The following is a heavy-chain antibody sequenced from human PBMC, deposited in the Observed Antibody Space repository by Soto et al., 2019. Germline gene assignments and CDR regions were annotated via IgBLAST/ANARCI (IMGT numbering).Heavy chain of an antibody. D-gene: IGHD1-26*01. CDR2: ISAYNCNT. J-gene: IGHJ6*02. CDR1: GYTFTSYG. Sequence: ASVKVSCKASGYTFTSYGISWVRQAPGQGLEWMGWISAYNCNTNYAQKLKGRVTMTTDTSTSTAYMELRSLRSDAPAVYYCARDRRVVGATTYYYGMDVWGQGTTVTVSS. CDR3: ARDRRVVGATTYYYGMDV. V-gene: IGHV1-18*01.